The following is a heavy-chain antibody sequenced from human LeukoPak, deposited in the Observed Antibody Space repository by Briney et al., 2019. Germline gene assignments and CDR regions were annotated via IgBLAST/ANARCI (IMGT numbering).Heavy chain of an antibody. CDR1: GYTFTSHY. J-gene: IGHJ4*02. D-gene: IGHD3-22*01. V-gene: IGHV1-46*01. CDR2: INPSGGST. CDR3: ARDSYYDSSGSVDY. Sequence: GASVNLSCKASGYTFTSHYMHWVRQAPGQGLEWMGRINPSGGSTSYAQKFQGRVTMTRHTSTSTVYMELSSLRSEDTAVYYCARDSYYDSSGSVDYWGQRTLVTVSS.